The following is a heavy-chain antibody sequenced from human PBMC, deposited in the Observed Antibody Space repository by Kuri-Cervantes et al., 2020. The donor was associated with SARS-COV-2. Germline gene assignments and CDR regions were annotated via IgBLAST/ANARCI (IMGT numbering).Heavy chain of an antibody. CDR2: ISGSGGST. CDR3: AKGYSPDY. D-gene: IGHD1-14*01. CDR1: GFTFSDYY. Sequence: GESLKISCAASGFTFSDYYMSWIRQAPGKGLEWVSAISGSGGSTYYADSVRGRFTISRDNSKNTLYLQMNSLRAEDTAVYYCAKGYSPDYWGQGTLVTVSS. V-gene: IGHV3-23*01. J-gene: IGHJ4*02.